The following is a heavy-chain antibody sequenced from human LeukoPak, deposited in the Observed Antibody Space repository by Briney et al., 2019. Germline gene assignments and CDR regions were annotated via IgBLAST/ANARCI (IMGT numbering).Heavy chain of an antibody. CDR3: ARVAEAAAFDS. D-gene: IGHD6-13*01. CDR1: GFTFSSYW. J-gene: IGHJ4*02. CDR2: IKHDGSEK. Sequence: GGSLRLSCAASGFTFSSYWMSWVRQAPGKGLEWVANIKHDGSEKYYVDSVKGRFTISRDNAKNSLYLQMNSLKPEDTAVYYCARVAEAAAFDSWGQGTLVTVSS. V-gene: IGHV3-7*01.